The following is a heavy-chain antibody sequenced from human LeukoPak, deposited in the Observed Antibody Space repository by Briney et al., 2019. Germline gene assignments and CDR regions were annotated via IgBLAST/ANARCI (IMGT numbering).Heavy chain of an antibody. CDR2: ISSSSSYI. CDR3: ARDWSNYQGGAG. CDR1: GFTFSSYS. J-gene: IGHJ4*02. V-gene: IGHV3-21*01. Sequence: GGSLRLSCAASGFTFSSYSMNWVRQAPGKGLEWVSSISSSSSYIYYADSVKGRFTISKDNAKNSLYLQMNSLRAEDTAVYYCARDWSNYQGGAGWGQGTLVTVSS. D-gene: IGHD4-11*01.